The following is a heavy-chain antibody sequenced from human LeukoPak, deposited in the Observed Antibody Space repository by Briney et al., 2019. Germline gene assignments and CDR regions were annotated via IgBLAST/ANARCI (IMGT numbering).Heavy chain of an antibody. D-gene: IGHD3-22*01. CDR3: ARAGFFYDTSGYNDAFDI. Sequence: KPSETLSLTCTVSGGSIGSYYRSWIRQPPGKGLEWIGYIFYTGSTNYNSSLKSRVTISIDTSKNQFSLKLSSVTAADTAVYHCARAGFFYDTSGYNDAFDIWGQGTMVTVSS. CDR2: IFYTGST. CDR1: GGSIGSYY. V-gene: IGHV4-59*01. J-gene: IGHJ3*02.